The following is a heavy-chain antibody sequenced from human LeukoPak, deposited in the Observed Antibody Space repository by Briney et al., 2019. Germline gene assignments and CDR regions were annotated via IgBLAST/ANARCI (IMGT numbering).Heavy chain of an antibody. CDR2: ISSSSSYI. J-gene: IGHJ4*02. Sequence: GGSLRLSCAASGFTFSRYSMNWVRQAPGKGLEWVSCISSSSSYIYYANSVKGRFTISRDNAKNSLYLQMNSLRAEDTAVYYCVRDYENLTGPKTRFHYWGQGTLVTVSS. V-gene: IGHV3-21*01. CDR3: VRDYENLTGPKTRFHY. D-gene: IGHD3-9*01. CDR1: GFTFSRYS.